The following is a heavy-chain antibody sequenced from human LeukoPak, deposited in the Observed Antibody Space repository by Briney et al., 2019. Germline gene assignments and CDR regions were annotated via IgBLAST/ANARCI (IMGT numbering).Heavy chain of an antibody. D-gene: IGHD2-21*01. CDR1: GFTFSSYS. CDR2: ISSSSSYI. J-gene: IGHJ4*02. Sequence: PGGSLRLSCAASGFTFSSYSMNWVRQAPGKGLEWVSSISSSSSYIYYADSVKGRFTISRDNAKNSLYLQMNSLRAEDTAVYYCARAPGEVSYFDYWGQGTLVTVSS. CDR3: ARAPGEVSYFDY. V-gene: IGHV3-21*01.